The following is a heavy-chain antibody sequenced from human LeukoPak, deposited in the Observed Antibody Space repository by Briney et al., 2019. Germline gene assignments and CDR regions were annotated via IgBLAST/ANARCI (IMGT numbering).Heavy chain of an antibody. CDR3: VRVGIVGAAYGMDV. Sequence: GGSLRLSCAASGFTFSSYGMHWVRQAPGKGLEGVAVIWYDGSNKYYADSVKGGFTISRDNSKNTLYLQMNSLRAEDTAVYYCVRVGIVGAAYGMDVWGQGTTVTVSS. CDR2: IWYDGSNK. V-gene: IGHV3-33*01. CDR1: GFTFSSYG. J-gene: IGHJ6*02. D-gene: IGHD1-26*01.